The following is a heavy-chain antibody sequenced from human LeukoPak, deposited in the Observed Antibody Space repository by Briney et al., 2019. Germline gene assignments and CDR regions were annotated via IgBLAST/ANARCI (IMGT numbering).Heavy chain of an antibody. V-gene: IGHV3-21*01. CDR3: ARSPYYYDSSGHLL. J-gene: IGHJ4*02. Sequence: PGGSLRLSCVASGFPFSSYWMTWVRQAPGKGLEWVSSISSSSSYIYYADSVKGRFTISRDNAKNSLYLQMNSLRAEDTAVYYCARSPYYYDSSGHLLWGQGTLVTVSS. CDR2: ISSSSSYI. D-gene: IGHD3-22*01. CDR1: GFPFSSYW.